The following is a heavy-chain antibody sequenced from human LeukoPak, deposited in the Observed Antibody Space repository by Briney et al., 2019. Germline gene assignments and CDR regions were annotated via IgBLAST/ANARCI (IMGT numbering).Heavy chain of an antibody. Sequence: GGSLRLSCAASGFTFSDYYMSWIRQAPGKGLEWVSYISSSGSTIYYADSVKGRFTISRDNSKNTLYLQMNSLRAEDTAVYYCAKGGCGYSGYDCLRAARGWYYYMDVWGKGTTVTVSS. D-gene: IGHD5-12*01. V-gene: IGHV3-11*01. CDR3: AKGGCGYSGYDCLRAARGWYYYMDV. J-gene: IGHJ6*03. CDR2: ISSSGSTI. CDR1: GFTFSDYY.